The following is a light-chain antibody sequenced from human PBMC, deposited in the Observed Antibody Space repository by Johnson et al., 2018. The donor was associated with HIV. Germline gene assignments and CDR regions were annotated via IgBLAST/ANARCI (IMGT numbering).Light chain of an antibody. CDR3: GTWDSSLSAHYV. CDR2: ESN. V-gene: IGLV1-51*02. J-gene: IGLJ1*01. Sequence: QSVLTQPPSVSAAPGQKVTISCSGSSSNIGNNYVSWYQHLPGTAPKLLIYESNRRPSGIPDRFSASKSGTSATLDITGLQTWDEADYYCGTWDSSLSAHYVFGTGTKITVV. CDR1: SSNIGNNY.